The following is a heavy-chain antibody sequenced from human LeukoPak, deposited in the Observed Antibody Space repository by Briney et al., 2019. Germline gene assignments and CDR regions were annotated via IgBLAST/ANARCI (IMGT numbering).Heavy chain of an antibody. V-gene: IGHV3-21*01. J-gene: IGHJ4*02. CDR1: GFTFSAYA. CDR2: ISSSSSYI. Sequence: GGSLRLSCAASGFTFSAYAMHWVRQAPGKGLEWVSSISSSSSYIYYADSVKGRFTISRDNAKNSLYLQMNSLRAEDTAVYYCARTYHLVLDYWGQGTLVTVSS. D-gene: IGHD2-2*01. CDR3: ARTYHLVLDY.